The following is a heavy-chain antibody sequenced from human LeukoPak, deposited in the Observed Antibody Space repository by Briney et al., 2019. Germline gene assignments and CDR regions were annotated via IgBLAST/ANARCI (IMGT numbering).Heavy chain of an antibody. V-gene: IGHV3-15*01. CDR1: GFTFSNAW. CDR3: TSVRLEGSGSYYNPSVVSTGALYYFDY. J-gene: IGHJ4*02. CDR2: IKSKTDGGTT. D-gene: IGHD3-10*01. Sequence: GGSLRLSCAASGFTFSNAWMSLVRQAPGKGLEWVGRIKSKTDGGTTDYAAPVKGRFTISRDDSKNTLYLQMNSLKTEDTAVYYCTSVRLEGSGSYYNPSVVSTGALYYFDYWGQGTLVTVSS.